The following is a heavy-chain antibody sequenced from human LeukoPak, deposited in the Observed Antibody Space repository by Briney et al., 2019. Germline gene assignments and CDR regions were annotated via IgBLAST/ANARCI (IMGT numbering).Heavy chain of an antibody. V-gene: IGHV4-59*01. J-gene: IGHJ4*02. CDR3: ARVRRDGYNSPDY. Sequence: SETLSLTCAVYGVSISSDNWWSWIRQPPGKGLECIGYIYYSGSTYYNPSLKSRVTISVDTPKNQFSLKLSSVTAADTAVYYCARVRRDGYNSPDYWGQGTLVTVSS. CDR1: GVSISSDN. D-gene: IGHD5-24*01. CDR2: IYYSGST.